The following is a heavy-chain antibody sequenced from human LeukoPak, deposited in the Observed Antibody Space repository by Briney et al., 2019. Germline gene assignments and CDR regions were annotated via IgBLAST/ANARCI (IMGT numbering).Heavy chain of an antibody. CDR2: INPSGGST. CDR3: ARDRAVLRFLGRYYYMDV. CDR1: GYTFTSYG. D-gene: IGHD3-3*01. Sequence: ASVKVSCKASGYTFTSYGISWVRQAPGEGLEWMGIINPSGGSTSYAQKFQGRVTMTRDMSTSTVYMELSSLRSEDTAVYYCARDRAVLRFLGRYYYMDVWGKGTTVTVSS. J-gene: IGHJ6*03. V-gene: IGHV1-46*01.